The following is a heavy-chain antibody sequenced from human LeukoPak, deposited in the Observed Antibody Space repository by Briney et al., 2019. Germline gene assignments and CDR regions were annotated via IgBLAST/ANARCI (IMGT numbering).Heavy chain of an antibody. V-gene: IGHV3-74*01. D-gene: IGHD3-22*01. CDR2: IKSDGGT. J-gene: IGHJ1*01. CDR3: ARAPSEIGGYYPEYFRH. CDR1: GFTFSTYW. Sequence: GGSLRLSCAASGFTFSTYWMHWVRQAPGKGLVWVSRIKSDGGTNYADSVKGRFTISRDNAKKTVSLQMNSLRPEDTGVYYCARAPSEIGGYYPEYFRHWGQGALVTVSS.